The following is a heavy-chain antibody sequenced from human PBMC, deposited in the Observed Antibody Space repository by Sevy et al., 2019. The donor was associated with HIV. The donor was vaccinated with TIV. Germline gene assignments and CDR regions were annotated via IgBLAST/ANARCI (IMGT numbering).Heavy chain of an antibody. J-gene: IGHJ5*02. CDR2: ISYDGSNK. D-gene: IGHD2-2*01. CDR1: GFTFSSYA. Sequence: GGSLRLSCAASGFTFSSYAMRWVRQAPGKGLEWVAVISYDGSNKYYADSVKGRFTISRDNSKNTLYLQMNSLRAEDTAVYYCARDNSYAAGWFDPWGQGTLVTVSS. CDR3: ARDNSYAAGWFDP. V-gene: IGHV3-30-3*01.